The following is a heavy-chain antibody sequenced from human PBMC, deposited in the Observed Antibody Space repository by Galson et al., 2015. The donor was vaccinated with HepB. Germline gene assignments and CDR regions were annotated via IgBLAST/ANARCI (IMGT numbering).Heavy chain of an antibody. V-gene: IGHV3-21*01. Sequence: SLRLSCAASGFTFSSYNMNWVRQAPGKGLEWVSSISSSRSYIYYADSVKGRFTISRDNAKNTLYLQMGSLRAEDTAVYYCVRVKYYYSSGYLFWGQGTLVTVSS. CDR2: ISSSRSYI. CDR1: GFTFSSYN. D-gene: IGHD3-22*01. CDR3: VRVKYYYSSGYLF. J-gene: IGHJ4*02.